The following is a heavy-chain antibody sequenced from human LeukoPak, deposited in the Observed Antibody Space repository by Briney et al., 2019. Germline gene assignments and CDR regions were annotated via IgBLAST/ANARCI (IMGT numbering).Heavy chain of an antibody. CDR1: GFSFSNHY. CDR3: TRVIVAVPGYFDYFDY. CDR2: INEDGSNK. D-gene: IGHD6-19*01. Sequence: GGSLRLSCTASGFSFSNHYMRWIRQAPGKGLEWVANINEDGSNKWHLGSVKGRFTVSRDNARNSLYLQMSSLRVEDTAVYYCTRVIVAVPGYFDYFDYWGQGTLGTVSS. J-gene: IGHJ4*02. V-gene: IGHV3-7*01.